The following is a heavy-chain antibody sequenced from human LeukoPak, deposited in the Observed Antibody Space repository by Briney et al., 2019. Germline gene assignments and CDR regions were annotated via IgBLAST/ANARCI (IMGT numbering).Heavy chain of an antibody. V-gene: IGHV3-33*01. D-gene: IGHD1-26*01. CDR1: GFTFTDYG. CDR3: ARDRPTGNYYSIDY. CDR2: IWCDGSNK. J-gene: IGHJ4*02. Sequence: GGSLRLSCAASGFTFTDYGFHWVRQAPGEGLEWVSRIWCDGSNKYYADSVKGRFTISRDKSKSTLYLKMNSLRAEDTAVYYCARDRPTGNYYSIDYWGQGTLVTVSS.